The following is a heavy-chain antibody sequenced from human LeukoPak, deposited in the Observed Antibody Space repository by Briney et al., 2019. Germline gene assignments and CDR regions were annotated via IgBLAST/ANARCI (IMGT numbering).Heavy chain of an antibody. J-gene: IGHJ4*02. CDR2: IYHSGST. D-gene: IGHD5-12*01. CDR1: GGSFSGYY. CDR3: ARGVGYDYNFDY. Sequence: SETLSLTCAVYGGSFSGYYWSWIRRPPGKGLEWIGYIYHSGSTYYNPSLKSRVTISVDRSKNQFSLKLSSVTAADTAVYYCARGVGYDYNFDYWGQGTLVAVSS. V-gene: IGHV4-34*01.